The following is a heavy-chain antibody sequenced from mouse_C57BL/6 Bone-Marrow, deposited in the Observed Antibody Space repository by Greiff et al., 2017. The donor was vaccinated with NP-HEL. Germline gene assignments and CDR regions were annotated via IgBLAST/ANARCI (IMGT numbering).Heavy chain of an antibody. CDR1: GFTFSDYY. CDR2: ISNGGGST. Sequence: EVKLVESGGGLVQPGGSLKLSCAASGFTFSDYYMYWVRQTPEKRLEWVAYISNGGGSTYYPDTVKGRFTISRDNAKNTLYLQMSRLKSEDTAMYYCARHGVAYWGQGTLVTVSA. J-gene: IGHJ3*01. V-gene: IGHV5-12*01. CDR3: ARHGVAY.